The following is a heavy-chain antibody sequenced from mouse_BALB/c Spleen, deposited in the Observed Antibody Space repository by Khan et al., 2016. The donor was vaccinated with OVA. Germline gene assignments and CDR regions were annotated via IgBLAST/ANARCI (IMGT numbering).Heavy chain of an antibody. CDR3: ADHLTGSCAY. Sequence: VALVASGGDLVKPGGSLKLSCAASGFTFSSYSMSWVRQTPDKRLEWVASISSGGDYTYYPDSVKGRFTISRDNAKNTLYLQMSDLKSEDTAMYYCADHLTGSCAYWGQGTLVTVSA. J-gene: IGHJ3*01. CDR2: ISSGGDYT. CDR1: GFTFSSYS. D-gene: IGHD4-1*01. V-gene: IGHV5-6*01.